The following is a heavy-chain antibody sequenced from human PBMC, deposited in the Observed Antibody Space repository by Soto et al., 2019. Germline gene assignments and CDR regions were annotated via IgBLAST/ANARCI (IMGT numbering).Heavy chain of an antibody. V-gene: IGHV3-23*01. J-gene: IGHJ6*02. CDR1: GFTFSSYA. CDR2: ISGSGGST. Sequence: EVQLLESGGGLVQPGGSLRLSCAASGFTFSSYAMSWVRQAPGKGLEWVSAISGSGGSTYYADSVKGRFTISRDNSKNTLYLQMNSLRAEDTAVYYCAKDSQGSQWLVRDYYYYGMDVWGQGTTVTVSS. D-gene: IGHD6-19*01. CDR3: AKDSQGSQWLVRDYYYYGMDV.